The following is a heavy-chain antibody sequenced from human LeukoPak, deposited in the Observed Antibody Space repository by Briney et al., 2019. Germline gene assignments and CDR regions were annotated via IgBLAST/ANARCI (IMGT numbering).Heavy chain of an antibody. CDR3: TRDEEGASREFDY. CDR2: ISYDGKVK. D-gene: IGHD1-26*01. J-gene: IGHJ4*02. CDR1: GLTFSSDA. V-gene: IGHV3-30*04. Sequence: GGSLRLSCVASGLTFSSDAMHWVRQAPGKGLEWVAVISYDGKVKYHADSVKGRFTISRDNAKNSLYLQMNSLRVEDTAVYYCTRDEEGASREFDYWGQGALVTVSS.